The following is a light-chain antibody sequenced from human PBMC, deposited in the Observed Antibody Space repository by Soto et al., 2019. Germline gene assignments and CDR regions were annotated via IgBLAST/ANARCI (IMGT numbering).Light chain of an antibody. CDR1: QSTRRW. V-gene: IGKV1-5*03. J-gene: IGKJ1*01. CDR2: KES. CDR3: QQYNTPPWT. Sequence: DIQMTQSPSTLSASVGDRVTITCRASQSTRRWLAWYQLKPGKAPKLLIFKESSLASGVSSRFSGSGSGTDVTLTISSLQPGDIATYDCQQYNTPPWTFGQVTKVDIK.